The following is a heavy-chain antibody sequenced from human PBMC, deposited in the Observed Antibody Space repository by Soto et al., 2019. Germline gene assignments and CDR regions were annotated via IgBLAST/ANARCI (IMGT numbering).Heavy chain of an antibody. D-gene: IGHD2-2*01. V-gene: IGHV1-69*13. CDR2: IIPIFGTA. CDR1: GYTFTSYG. J-gene: IGHJ3*02. Sequence: GASVKVSCKASGYTFTSYGISWVRQAPGQGLEWMGGIIPIFGTANYAQKFQGRVTITADESTSTAYMELSSLRSEDTAVYYCARSRSTGDDAFDIWGQGTMVTVS. CDR3: ARSRSTGDDAFDI.